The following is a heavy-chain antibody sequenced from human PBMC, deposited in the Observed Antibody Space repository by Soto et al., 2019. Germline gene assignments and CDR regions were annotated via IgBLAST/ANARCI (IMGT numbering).Heavy chain of an antibody. J-gene: IGHJ4*02. Sequence: DVQLVESGGGLVEPGGSLRLTCAASGFTFSNSEMFWVRQAPGKGLEWVSKINYSGSNIYYSKSVKGRFTISRDNAKNSLSLQMNSLTDEDTAIYYCASEALCGADCYFFEYWGPGTLVTVS. CDR1: GFTFSNSE. CDR2: INYSGSNI. CDR3: ASEALCGADCYFFEY. D-gene: IGHD2-21*02. V-gene: IGHV3-48*03.